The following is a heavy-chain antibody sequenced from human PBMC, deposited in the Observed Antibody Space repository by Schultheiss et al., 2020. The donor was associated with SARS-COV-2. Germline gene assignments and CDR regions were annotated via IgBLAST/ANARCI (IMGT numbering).Heavy chain of an antibody. CDR3: ARGSKWEYDY. CDR1: GGSIRSSTYY. CDR2: IHHRGTT. J-gene: IGHJ4*02. D-gene: IGHD1-26*01. Sequence: SETLSLTCTVSGGSIRSSTYYWGWIRQPPGKGLEWIGNIHHRGTTYYNPSLKSRVSISVDTTKNQFSLKLSSVTAADTAVYYCARGSKWEYDYWGQGTLVTVSS. V-gene: IGHV4-39*07.